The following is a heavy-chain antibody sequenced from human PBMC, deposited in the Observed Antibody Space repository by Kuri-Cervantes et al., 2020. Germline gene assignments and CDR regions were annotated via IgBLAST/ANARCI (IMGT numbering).Heavy chain of an antibody. D-gene: IGHD2-15*01. CDR2: IYYSWGT. V-gene: IGHV4-59*01. Sequence: SETLSLTCTVSGGSISTYYWRWIRQPPGKGLEWMGYIYYSWGTNYNPSFKGRVTISVDTSTNQFSLKLSFVTAADTAVYYCARVIYSGWVVVAAASSFHMDVWGKGTTVTVSS. J-gene: IGHJ6*03. CDR1: GGSISTYY. CDR3: ARVIYSGWVVVAAASSFHMDV.